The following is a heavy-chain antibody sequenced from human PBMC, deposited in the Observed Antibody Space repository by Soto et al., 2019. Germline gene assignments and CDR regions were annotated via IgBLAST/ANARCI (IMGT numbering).Heavy chain of an antibody. CDR3: AKAYPGRVSSSWSRGYYYGMDV. D-gene: IGHD6-13*01. V-gene: IGHV3-23*01. J-gene: IGHJ6*02. CDR2: ISGSGGST. Sequence: PGGSLRLSCAASGFTFSRYAMSWVRQAPGKGLEWVSAISGSGGSTYYADSVKGRFTISRDNSKNTLYLQMNSLRAEDTAVYYCAKAYPGRVSSSWSRGYYYGMDVWGQGTTVTVSS. CDR1: GFTFSRYA.